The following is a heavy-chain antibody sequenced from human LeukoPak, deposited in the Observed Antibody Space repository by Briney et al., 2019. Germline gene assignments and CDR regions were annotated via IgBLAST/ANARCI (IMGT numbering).Heavy chain of an antibody. CDR1: GGSFSGYY. CDR2: IYHSGST. D-gene: IGHD6-6*01. J-gene: IGHJ6*03. V-gene: IGHV4-34*01. CDR3: ARRFGSSSYYYYMDV. Sequence: KPSETLSLTCAVYGGSFSGYYWSWIRQPPGKGLEWIGSIYHSGSTYYNPSLKSRVTISVDTSKNQFPLKLSSVTAADTAVYYCARRFGSSSYYYYMDVWGKGTTVTVSS.